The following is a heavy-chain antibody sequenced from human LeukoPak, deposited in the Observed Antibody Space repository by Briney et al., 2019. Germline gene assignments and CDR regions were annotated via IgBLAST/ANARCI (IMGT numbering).Heavy chain of an antibody. CDR2: IYHTGSA. J-gene: IGHJ4*02. Sequence: PSETLSLTCSVSGYSFTSGHYWGWIRQPPGKGLEWIANIYHTGSAHYNPSLKSRVTISVDTSKNQFSLKLSSVTAADTAVYYCARYCTSTTCILRGFDYWGQGTLVTVSS. CDR3: ARYCTSTTCILRGFDY. CDR1: GYSFTSGHY. D-gene: IGHD2-2*01. V-gene: IGHV4-38-2*01.